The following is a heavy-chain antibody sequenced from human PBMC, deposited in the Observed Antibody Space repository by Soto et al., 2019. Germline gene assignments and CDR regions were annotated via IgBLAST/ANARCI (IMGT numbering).Heavy chain of an antibody. J-gene: IGHJ5*02. Sequence: ASVKVSCKASGYTFTSYDINWVRQATGQGFEYLGWMNPNSGNTNYAQKFQGWVTMTRDTSISTAYMELSRLRSDDTAVYYCARDSAFQAAAGTCWFDPWGQGTLVTVSS. D-gene: IGHD6-13*01. CDR2: MNPNSGNT. CDR3: ARDSAFQAAAGTCWFDP. CDR1: GYTFTSYD. V-gene: IGHV1-2*04.